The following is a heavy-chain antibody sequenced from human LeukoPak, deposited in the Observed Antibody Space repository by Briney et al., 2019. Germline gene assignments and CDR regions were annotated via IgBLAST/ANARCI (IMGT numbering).Heavy chain of an antibody. Sequence: GGSLRLSCAASGLTFSSYAMNWVRQAPGKGLEWVSAISISGSRTYYADSVKGRFTISRDNSKKTLDLQRNSLRAEDAAVYYCAGDASSSGSNWFDPWGQGTLVTVSS. CDR2: ISISGSRT. CDR1: GLTFSSYA. V-gene: IGHV3-23*01. J-gene: IGHJ5*02. CDR3: AGDASSSGSNWFDP. D-gene: IGHD6-19*01.